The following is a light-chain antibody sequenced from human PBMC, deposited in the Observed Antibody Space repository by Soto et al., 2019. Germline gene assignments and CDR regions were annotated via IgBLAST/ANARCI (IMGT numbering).Light chain of an antibody. Sequence: QSVLTQPPSASGTPGQSLTISCSGSSSNIGSRYVYWYQHLPGTAPKFLMYRNGQRPSGVPDRFSGSQSGTSASLAISGLQAEDEADYYCCSNAGSYTWVFGGGTQLTVL. CDR2: RNG. V-gene: IGLV1-47*01. J-gene: IGLJ3*02. CDR3: CSNAGSYTWV. CDR1: SSNIGSRY.